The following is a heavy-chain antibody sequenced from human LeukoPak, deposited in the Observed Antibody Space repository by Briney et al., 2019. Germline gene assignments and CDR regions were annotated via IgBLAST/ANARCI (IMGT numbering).Heavy chain of an antibody. CDR2: IYYSGST. J-gene: IGHJ4*02. Sequence: PSGTLSLTCTVSGGSISSSNYYWGWIRQPPGKGLEWIGSIYYSGSTYYNPSLKSRVTISVDTSKNQFSLKLSSVTAADTAAYYCARRVYCSSTSCYAGGTYFDYWGQGTLVTVSS. CDR1: GGSISSSNYY. CDR3: ARRVYCSSTSCYAGGTYFDY. V-gene: IGHV4-39*01. D-gene: IGHD2-2*01.